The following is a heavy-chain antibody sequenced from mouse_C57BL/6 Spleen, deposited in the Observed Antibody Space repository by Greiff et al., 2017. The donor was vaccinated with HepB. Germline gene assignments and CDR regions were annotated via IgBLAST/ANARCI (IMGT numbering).Heavy chain of an antibody. Sequence: QVQLQQPGAELVKPGASVKLSCKASGYTFTSYWMQWVKQRTGQGLEWIGEFDPSDSYTKYNQKFKGKATWTVDTSSSTAYMQLSSLTSEDSAVYYCMAGSIYDFDYWGQGTTLTVSS. J-gene: IGHJ2*01. CDR1: GYTFTSYW. CDR3: MAGSIYDFDY. CDR2: FDPSDSYT. V-gene: IGHV1-50*01. D-gene: IGHD5-1*01.